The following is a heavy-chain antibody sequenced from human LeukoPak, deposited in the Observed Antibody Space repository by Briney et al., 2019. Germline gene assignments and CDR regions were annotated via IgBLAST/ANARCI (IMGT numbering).Heavy chain of an antibody. J-gene: IGHJ5*02. Sequence: SETLSLTCAVYGDSFSGYYWRWLRQPRGKGVEWVGEINNSGRTNYNPSLKSRVPISVDTSKPQFSLKLSSVTAADTAVYYCAGRECGTSCYESPWGQGTLVTVSS. V-gene: IGHV4-34*01. CDR1: GDSFSGYY. CDR2: INNSGRT. D-gene: IGHD2-2*01. CDR3: AGRECGTSCYESP.